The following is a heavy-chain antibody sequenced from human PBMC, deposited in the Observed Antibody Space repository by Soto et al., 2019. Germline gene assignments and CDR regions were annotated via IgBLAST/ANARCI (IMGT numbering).Heavy chain of an antibody. CDR1: GFTFSSYG. CDR3: ARANYYGSGSLDY. J-gene: IGHJ4*02. V-gene: IGHV3-33*01. CDR2: IWFDESQE. D-gene: IGHD3-10*01. Sequence: QVQLVESGGGVVQPGRSLRLSCVASGFTFSSYGMQWVRQAPGKGLDWVAVIWFDESQEYYADSVKGRFTISRDNSKRTPYLQMNSLRAEDTAVYYCARANYYGSGSLDYWGQGTLVTVSS.